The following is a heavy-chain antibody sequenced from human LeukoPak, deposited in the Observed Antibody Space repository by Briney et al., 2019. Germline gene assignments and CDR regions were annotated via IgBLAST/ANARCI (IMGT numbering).Heavy chain of an antibody. Sequence: GGSLRLSCAASGFIFSNYAMHWVRQAPGKGLEWVAVIWHDGRNEYYADSVKGRFTISRDTSKNSLYLQIDSLRVAGTAVYYCARGYYYDFSVTPDYWGQGTLVTVSS. J-gene: IGHJ4*02. CDR1: GFIFSNYA. CDR3: ARGYYYDFSVTPDY. V-gene: IGHV3-33*01. CDR2: IWHDGRNE. D-gene: IGHD3-22*01.